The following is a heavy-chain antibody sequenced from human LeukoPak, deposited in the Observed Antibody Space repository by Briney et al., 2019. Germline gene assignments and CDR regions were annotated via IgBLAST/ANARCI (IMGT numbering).Heavy chain of an antibody. J-gene: IGHJ4*02. CDR1: GGSISSYY. Sequence: SETLSLTCTVSGGSISSYYWSWIRQPPGKGLEWIGYIYYSGSTNYNPSLKSQVTISVDTSKNQFSLKLSSVTAADTAVYYWAGTTVTTDYWGQGTLVTVSS. CDR2: IYYSGST. V-gene: IGHV4-59*01. D-gene: IGHD4-11*01. CDR3: AGTTVTTDY.